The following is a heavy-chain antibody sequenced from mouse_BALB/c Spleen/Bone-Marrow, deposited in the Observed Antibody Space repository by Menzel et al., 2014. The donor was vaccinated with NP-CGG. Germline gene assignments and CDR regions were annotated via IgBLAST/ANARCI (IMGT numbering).Heavy chain of an antibody. CDR3: ARRGGWLGYFDV. V-gene: IGHV1-9*01. D-gene: IGHD2-3*01. CDR1: GYTFSSYW. Sequence: VQLQQSGAELMKPGASVKISCKATGYTFSSYWKEWVKQRPGHGKEWIGEILPGSGSTNYNEKFKGKATFTADTSSNTAYMQLSSLTSEDSAVYYCARRGGWLGYFDVWGAGTTVTVSS. CDR2: ILPGSGST. J-gene: IGHJ1*01.